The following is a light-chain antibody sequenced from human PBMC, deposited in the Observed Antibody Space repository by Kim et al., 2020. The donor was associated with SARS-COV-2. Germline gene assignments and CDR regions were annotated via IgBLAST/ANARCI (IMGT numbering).Light chain of an antibody. CDR2: DAS. CDR3: QQRSNWPGYT. CDR1: QSVSSY. J-gene: IGKJ2*01. V-gene: IGKV3-11*01. Sequence: LSPGERATPPCRASQSVSSYLAWYQQKPGQAPRLLIYDASNRATGIPARFSGSGSGTDFTLTISSLEPEDFAVYYCQQRSNWPGYTFGQGTKLEI.